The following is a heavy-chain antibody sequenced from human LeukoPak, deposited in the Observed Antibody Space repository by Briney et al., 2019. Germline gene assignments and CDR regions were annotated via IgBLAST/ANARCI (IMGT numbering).Heavy chain of an antibody. CDR1: GFTFSSYA. CDR3: ARVHLETYNHANSENTCFDS. D-gene: IGHD3-22*01. V-gene: IGHV3-23*01. J-gene: IGHJ4*02. Sequence: PGGSLRLSYAASGFTFSSYAMNWVRQAPGKGLEWVSAISVSGRSTYYADSVKGRFTISRDNSKNTLYLQMNSLRAEDTAVYYCARVHLETYNHANSENTCFDSWGQGTLVTVSS. CDR2: ISVSGRST.